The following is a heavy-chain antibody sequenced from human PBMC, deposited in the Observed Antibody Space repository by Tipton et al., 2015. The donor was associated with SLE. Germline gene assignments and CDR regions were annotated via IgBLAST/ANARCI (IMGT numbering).Heavy chain of an antibody. CDR1: GFTFSTYA. D-gene: IGHD5-12*01. V-gene: IGHV3-30*04. CDR3: ARDSRWLPDY. CDR2: ISYDGSNK. J-gene: IGHJ4*02. Sequence: SLRLSCAASGFTFSTYAIHWVRQAPGKGLEWVAVISYDGSNKYYTDSVKGRFTISRDNSKNTLYLQMNSLRAEDTALYYCARDSRWLPDYWGQGTLVTVSS.